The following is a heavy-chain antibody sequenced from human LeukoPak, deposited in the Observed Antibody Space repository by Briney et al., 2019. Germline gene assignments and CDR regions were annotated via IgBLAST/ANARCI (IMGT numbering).Heavy chain of an antibody. CDR2: MKLDGSEE. J-gene: IGHJ4*02. CDR3: ARDYCSGESCYDH. V-gene: IGHV3-7*03. CDR1: GFIFSDYW. D-gene: IGHD2-15*01. Sequence: GGPLRLSYAASGFIFSDYWMGWVRQAPGKRLEWVANMKLDGSEEYYLASVKGRFIISRDNANSSLSLEMNSLRTEDTAVYYCARDYCSGESCYDHWGQGTLVTVST.